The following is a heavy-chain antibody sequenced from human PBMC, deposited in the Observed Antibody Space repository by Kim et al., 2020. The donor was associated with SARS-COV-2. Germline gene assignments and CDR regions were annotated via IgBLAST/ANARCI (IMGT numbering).Heavy chain of an antibody. V-gene: IGHV3-30*07. J-gene: IGHJ6*02. D-gene: IGHD2-21*02. Sequence: DSVKGRFTIPRDNSKNTLDLQMNSLRAEDTAVYYCASKSYCGGDCNGMDVWGQGTTVTVSS. CDR3: ASKSYCGGDCNGMDV.